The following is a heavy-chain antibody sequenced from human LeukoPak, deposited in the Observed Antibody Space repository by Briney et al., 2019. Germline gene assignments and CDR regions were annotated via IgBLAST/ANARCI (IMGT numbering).Heavy chain of an antibody. D-gene: IGHD1-26*01. Sequence: ASVKVSCKVSGYTLTELSMHWVRQAPGKGLEWMGGFDPEDGETIYAQKFQGRVTMTKDTSTDTAYMELSSLRSEDTAVYYCATAPSGSYVDYWGQGTLVTVSS. CDR3: ATAPSGSYVDY. CDR2: FDPEDGET. V-gene: IGHV1-24*01. CDR1: GYTLTELS. J-gene: IGHJ4*02.